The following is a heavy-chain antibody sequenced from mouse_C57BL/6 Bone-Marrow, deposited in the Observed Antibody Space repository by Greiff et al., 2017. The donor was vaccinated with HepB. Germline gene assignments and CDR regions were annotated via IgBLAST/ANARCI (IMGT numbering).Heavy chain of an antibody. CDR1: GYAFSSSW. CDR2: IYPGDGDT. D-gene: IGHD2-3*01. CDR3: ARSGWLLPY. V-gene: IGHV1-82*01. Sequence: QVQLQQSGPELVKPGASVKISCKASGYAFSSSWMNWVKQRPGKGLEWIGRIYPGDGDTNYNGKFKGKATLTADKSSSTAYMQLSSLTSEDSAVYFCARSGWLLPYWGQGTLVTVSA. J-gene: IGHJ3*01.